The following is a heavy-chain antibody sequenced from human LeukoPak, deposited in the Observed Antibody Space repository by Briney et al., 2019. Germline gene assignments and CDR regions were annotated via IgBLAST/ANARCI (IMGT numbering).Heavy chain of an antibody. D-gene: IGHD5-12*01. J-gene: IGHJ4*02. CDR1: GGSISSYY. Sequence: SETLSLTCTVSGGSISSYYWSWIRQPPGKGLEWIGYIYSSGSTNYNPSLKSRVTISVDTSKNQFSLKLSSVTAADTAVYYCARSYSGYDLSFDYWGQGTLVTVSS. CDR2: IYSSGST. CDR3: ARSYSGYDLSFDY. V-gene: IGHV4-4*09.